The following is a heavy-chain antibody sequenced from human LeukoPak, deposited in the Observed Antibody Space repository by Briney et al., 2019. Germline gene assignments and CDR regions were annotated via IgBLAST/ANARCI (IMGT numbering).Heavy chain of an antibody. CDR1: GFTFSDYY. CDR3: AKTHGPYCSDGTCLDHYYYMDV. CDR2: ISSSGSTI. J-gene: IGHJ6*03. D-gene: IGHD2-15*01. V-gene: IGHV3-11*04. Sequence: GGSLRLSCAASGFTFSDYYMSWIRQAPGKGLEWVSYISSSGSTIYYADSVKGRFTTSRDNAKNTLYLQMNSLRVEDTAMYYCAKTHGPYCSDGTCLDHYYYMDVWGKGTTVTVSS.